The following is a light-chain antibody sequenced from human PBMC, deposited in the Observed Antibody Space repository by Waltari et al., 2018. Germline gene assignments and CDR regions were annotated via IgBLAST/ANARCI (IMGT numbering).Light chain of an antibody. CDR1: SSDIGGYNY. CDR3: CSYPGTFWV. CDR2: DVD. J-gene: IGLJ3*02. V-gene: IGLV2-11*01. Sequence: QSALTQPRSVSGSPGQSVTISCTGTSSDIGGYNYVSCYQQLPGKAPKVMIYDVDKRPTGVPDRFSGSKSGNTASLTISGLQPEDEANYYCCSYPGTFWVFGGGTKLTVL.